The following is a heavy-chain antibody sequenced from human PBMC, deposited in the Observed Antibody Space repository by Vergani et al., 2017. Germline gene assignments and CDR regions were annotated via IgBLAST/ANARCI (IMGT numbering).Heavy chain of an antibody. D-gene: IGHD6-13*01. Sequence: QVQLVQSGAEVKKPGSSVKVSCKASGGTFSSYAISWMRQAPGQGLEWMGGIIPIFGPANYAQKFQGRVTITADESTSTASMELSSLRSEDTDVYYCALQPPIAAAGIMDGYYYYGMDVWGQGTTVTVSS. CDR2: IIPIFGPA. J-gene: IGHJ6*02. V-gene: IGHV1-69*13. CDR3: ALQPPIAAAGIMDGYYYYGMDV. CDR1: GGTFSSYA.